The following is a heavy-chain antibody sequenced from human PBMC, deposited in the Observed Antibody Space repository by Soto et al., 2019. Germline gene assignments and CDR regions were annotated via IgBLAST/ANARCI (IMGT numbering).Heavy chain of an antibody. V-gene: IGHV4-59*01. CDR3: GRPNDSSGYYPLIY. Sequence: SETLSLTCTVSGGSLSSYYWSWIRQPPGKGLEWIGYIYYTGSTNYNPSLKSRVTISVDTSKNQFSLKLSSVTAADTAVYYCGRPNDSSGYYPLIYWGQGTPVTVSS. D-gene: IGHD3-22*01. CDR1: GGSLSSYY. J-gene: IGHJ4*02. CDR2: IYYTGST.